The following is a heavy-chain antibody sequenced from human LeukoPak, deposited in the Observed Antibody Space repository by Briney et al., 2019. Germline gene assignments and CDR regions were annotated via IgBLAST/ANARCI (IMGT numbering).Heavy chain of an antibody. CDR3: ARSGYGDFDY. D-gene: IGHD5-12*01. Sequence: GGSLRLSCAASGFTFDDYAMHWVRQAPGKGLEWVSGISWNSGSMGYADSVKGRFTISRDNAKNSLYLQMNSLRVDDTAVYYCARSGYGDFDYWGQGARVTVSS. CDR2: ISWNSGSM. V-gene: IGHV3-9*01. CDR1: GFTFDDYA. J-gene: IGHJ4*02.